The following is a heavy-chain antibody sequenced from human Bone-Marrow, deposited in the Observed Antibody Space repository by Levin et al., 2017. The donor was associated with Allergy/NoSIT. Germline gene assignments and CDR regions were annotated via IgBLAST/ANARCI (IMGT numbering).Heavy chain of an antibody. J-gene: IGHJ4*02. CDR2: IYYSGST. V-gene: IGHV4-39*07. D-gene: IGHD2-8*01. CDR1: GGSISSSSYY. CDR3: AREYCTNGVCYHFDY. Sequence: SQTLSLTCTVSGGSISSSSYYWGWIRQPPGKGLEWIGSIYYSGSTYYNPSLKSRVTISVDTSKNQFSLKLSSVTAADTAVYYCAREYCTNGVCYHFDYWGQGTLVTVSS.